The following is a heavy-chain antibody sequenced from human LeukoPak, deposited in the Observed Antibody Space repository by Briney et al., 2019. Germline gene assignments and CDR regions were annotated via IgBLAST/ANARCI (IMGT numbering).Heavy chain of an antibody. CDR2: INPNSGGT. Sequence: ASVKVSCKASGYTFTGYYMHWVRQAPGQGLERMGWINPNSGGTNYAQKFQGWVTMTRDTSISTAYMELSRLRSDDTAVYYCARVDLYYYGMDVWGQGTTVTVSS. J-gene: IGHJ6*02. CDR1: GYTFTGYY. CDR3: ARVDLYYYGMDV. D-gene: IGHD3-9*01. V-gene: IGHV1-2*04.